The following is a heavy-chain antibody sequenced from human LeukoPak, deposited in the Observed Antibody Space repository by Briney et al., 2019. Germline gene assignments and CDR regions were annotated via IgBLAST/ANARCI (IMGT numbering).Heavy chain of an antibody. J-gene: IGHJ5*02. D-gene: IGHD3-3*01. Sequence: GGSLRLSCAASGFTFSSYSMNWVRQAPGKGLEWVSSISSSSSYIYYADSVKGRFTISRDNAKNSLYLQMNSLRAEDMAVYYCARGDDFWSGSSNRFDPWGQGTLVTVSS. CDR3: ARGDDFWSGSSNRFDP. V-gene: IGHV3-21*01. CDR2: ISSSSSYI. CDR1: GFTFSSYS.